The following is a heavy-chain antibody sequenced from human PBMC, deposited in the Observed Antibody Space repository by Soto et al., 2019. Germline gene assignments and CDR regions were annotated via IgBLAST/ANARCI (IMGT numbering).Heavy chain of an antibody. V-gene: IGHV1-18*01. J-gene: IGHJ4*02. CDR3: ARDRGGDFAYFDY. CDR2: ISAYNRHT. Sequence: ASVKVSCKASGYTFTSYGMSWVRQAPGQGLVLVVWISAYNRHTNYAQKLQGRVTMTTDTYTSTAYMELRSLRSDDTAVYYCARDRGGDFAYFDYWGQGTLVNVSS. CDR1: GYTFTSYG. D-gene: IGHD2-21*02.